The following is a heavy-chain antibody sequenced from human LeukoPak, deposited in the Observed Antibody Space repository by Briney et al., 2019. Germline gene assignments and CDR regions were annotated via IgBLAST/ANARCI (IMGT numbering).Heavy chain of an antibody. CDR3: AKDRVGSQLERPGWFDP. Sequence: GGSLRLPCAASGFTFSSYAMSWVRQAPGKGLEWVSAISGSGGSTYYADSVKGRFTISRDNSKNTLYLQMNSLRAEDTAIYYCAKDRVGSQLERPGWFDPWGQGTLVTVSS. CDR2: ISGSGGST. CDR1: GFTFSSYA. D-gene: IGHD1-1*01. J-gene: IGHJ5*02. V-gene: IGHV3-23*01.